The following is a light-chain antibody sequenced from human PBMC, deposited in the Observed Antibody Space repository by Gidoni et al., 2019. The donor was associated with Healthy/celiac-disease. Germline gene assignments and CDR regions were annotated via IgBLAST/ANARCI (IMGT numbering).Light chain of an antibody. CDR3: QQYNNWPPIT. V-gene: IGKV3-15*01. CDR2: GAS. CDR1: QSVSSN. J-gene: IGKJ5*01. Sequence: LSCRASQSVSSNLAWYQQKPGQAPRLLIYGASTRATGIPARFSGSGSGTEFTLTISSLQSEDFAVHYCQQYNNWPPITFGQGTRLEIK.